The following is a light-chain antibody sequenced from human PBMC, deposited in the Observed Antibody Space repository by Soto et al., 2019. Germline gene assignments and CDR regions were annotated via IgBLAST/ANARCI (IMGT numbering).Light chain of an antibody. J-gene: IGLJ1*01. CDR2: DDS. V-gene: IGLV3-21*02. Sequence: SYDLTQPPSVSVAPGQTARITCGGNNIGSRSVHWYQLKPGQAPMLVVYDDSDRPSEIPERFSGSNSGNTATLTISGVEAGDEAAYYCQVWESSTDHSVFGTGTKVTVL. CDR3: QVWESSTDHSV. CDR1: NIGSRS.